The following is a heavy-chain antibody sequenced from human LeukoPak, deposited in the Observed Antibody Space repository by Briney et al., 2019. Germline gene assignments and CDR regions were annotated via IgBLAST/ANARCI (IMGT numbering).Heavy chain of an antibody. D-gene: IGHD2-15*01. CDR3: ARDGEICSGGSCYSNWFDP. CDR2: ISYDGSNK. V-gene: IGHV3-30*04. J-gene: IGHJ5*02. CDR1: GFTFSSYA. Sequence: GGSLRLSCAASGFTFSSYAMHWDRQAPGKGLEWVAVISYDGSNKYYADSVKGRFTISRDNSKNTLYLQMNSLRAEDTAVYYCARDGEICSGGSCYSNWFDPWGQGTLVTVSS.